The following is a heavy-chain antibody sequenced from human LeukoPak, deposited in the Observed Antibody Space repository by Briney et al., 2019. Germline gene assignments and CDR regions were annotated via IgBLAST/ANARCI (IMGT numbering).Heavy chain of an antibody. CDR2: ISSSSSYI. Sequence: PGGFLRLSCAASGFTFSSYSMNWVRQAPGKGLEWVSSISSSSSYIYYADSVKGRFTISRDNAKNSLYLQMNSLRAEDTAVYYCARDPGSWGSYFDYWGQRTLVTVSS. CDR3: ARDPGSWGSYFDY. V-gene: IGHV3-21*01. CDR1: GFTFSSYS. J-gene: IGHJ4*02. D-gene: IGHD3-16*01.